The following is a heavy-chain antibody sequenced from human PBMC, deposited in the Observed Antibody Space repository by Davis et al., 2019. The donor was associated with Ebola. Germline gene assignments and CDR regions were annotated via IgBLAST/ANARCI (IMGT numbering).Heavy chain of an antibody. J-gene: IGHJ3*02. CDR2: ISSSGSTI. V-gene: IGHV3-11*01. CDR1: GFTFSDYY. Sequence: GESLKISCAASGFTFSDYYMSWIRQAPGKGLEWVSYISSSGSTIYYADSVKGRFTISRDNAKNSLYMQMNSLRAEDTAVYYCARVTGWRSSPVPDPGAFDIWGQGTMVTVSS. CDR3: ARVTGWRSSPVPDPGAFDI. D-gene: IGHD6-13*01.